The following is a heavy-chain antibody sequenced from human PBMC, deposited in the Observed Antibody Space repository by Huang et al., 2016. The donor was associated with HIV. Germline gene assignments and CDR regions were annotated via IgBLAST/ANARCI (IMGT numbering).Heavy chain of an antibody. V-gene: IGHV3-30*02. J-gene: IGHJ4*02. CDR3: ATDLGGYSFDY. Sequence: QEQLVESGGGVVQPGGSLRLSCATSGFSFSHYGMHWVRPGPGKGVEWVAFIRFDGGNKHYADAAKGRFTISRDNSKKMFFLEMNSLRGDDTAFYYCATDLGGYSFDYWGQGALVSVSS. D-gene: IGHD2-21*02. CDR1: GFSFSHYG. CDR2: IRFDGGNK.